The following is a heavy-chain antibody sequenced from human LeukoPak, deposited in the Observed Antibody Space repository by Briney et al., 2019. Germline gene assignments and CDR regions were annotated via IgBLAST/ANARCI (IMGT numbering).Heavy chain of an antibody. V-gene: IGHV3-53*01. Sequence: PGGSLRLSCAASGFTVSSNSMTWVRQAPGKGLEWVSILYNGGGANYADSVKGRFTISRDNSRNTLFLQMNSLRAEDTAVYYCARRVTTGRYHHFDYWGQGTLVTVSS. CDR1: GFTVSSNS. D-gene: IGHD1-1*01. CDR2: LYNGGGA. J-gene: IGHJ4*02. CDR3: ARRVTTGRYHHFDY.